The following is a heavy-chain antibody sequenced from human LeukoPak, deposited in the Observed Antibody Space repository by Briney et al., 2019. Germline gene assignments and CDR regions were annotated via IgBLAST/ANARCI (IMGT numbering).Heavy chain of an antibody. CDR1: GGSFSGYY. CDR2: INHSGST. V-gene: IGHV4-34*09. D-gene: IGHD6-13*01. Sequence: SETLSLTCAVYGGSFSGYYWSWIRQPPGKGLEWIGEINHSGSTYYNPSLKSRVTISVDTSKNQFSLKLSSVTAADTAVYYCARGYSSFYFDYWGQGTLVTVSS. J-gene: IGHJ4*02. CDR3: ARGYSSFYFDY.